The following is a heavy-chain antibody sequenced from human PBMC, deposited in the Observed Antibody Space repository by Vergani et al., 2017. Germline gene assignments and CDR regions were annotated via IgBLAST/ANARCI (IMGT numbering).Heavy chain of an antibody. CDR2: ISGSGSNT. D-gene: IGHD1-14*01. Sequence: EVQLLESGGGLVQPGGSLRLSCAASGFTFSSYAMSWVRQPPGKGLEWVSGISGSGSNTYYADSVKGRFTISRDNSKNTLYLQMNSLRAEDTAVYYCAKDGNRGASGYWGQGTLVTVSS. CDR3: AKDGNRGASGY. V-gene: IGHV3-23*01. CDR1: GFTFSSYA. J-gene: IGHJ4*02.